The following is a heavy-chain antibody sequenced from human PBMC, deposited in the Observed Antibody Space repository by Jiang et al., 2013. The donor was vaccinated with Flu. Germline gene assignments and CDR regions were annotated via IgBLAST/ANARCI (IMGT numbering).Heavy chain of an antibody. D-gene: IGHD6-19*01. J-gene: IGHJ4*02. V-gene: IGHV1-46*01. CDR3: ARDAKGQWTPEYYFDY. CDR2: INPSGGST. Sequence: SGAEVKKPGASVKVSCKASGYTFTSYYMHWVRQAPGQGLEWMGIINPSGGSTSYAQKFQGRVTMTRDTSTSTVYMELSSLRSEDTAVYYCARDAKGQWTPEYYFDYWGQGTLVTVSS. CDR1: GYTFTSYY.